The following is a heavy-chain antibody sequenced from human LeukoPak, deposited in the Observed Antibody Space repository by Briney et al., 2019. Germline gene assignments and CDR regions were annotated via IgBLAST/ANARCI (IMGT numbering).Heavy chain of an antibody. J-gene: IGHJ6*02. CDR1: GYTFTGYY. D-gene: IGHD3-3*01. V-gene: IGHV1-2*02. Sequence: GASVKVSCKASGYTFTGYYMHWVRQAPGQGLEWMGWINPNSGGTNYAQKFQGRVTMTRDTSISTAYMELSRLRSDDTAVYYCARTPQENDFWSGYYGMDVWGQGTTVTVSS. CDR3: ARTPQENDFWSGYYGMDV. CDR2: INPNSGGT.